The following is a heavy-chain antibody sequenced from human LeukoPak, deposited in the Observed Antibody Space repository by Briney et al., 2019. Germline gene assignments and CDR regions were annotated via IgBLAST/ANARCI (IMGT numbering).Heavy chain of an antibody. CDR1: GFTFSSYA. Sequence: GGSLRLSCAASGFTFSSYAMSWVCQAPGKGLEWVSAISGSGGSTYYADSVKGRFTISRDNAKNSLYLQMNSLRAEDTAVYYCARDSYDILTGYLYYFDYWGQGTLVTVSS. D-gene: IGHD3-9*01. CDR3: ARDSYDILTGYLYYFDY. V-gene: IGHV3-23*01. CDR2: ISGSGGST. J-gene: IGHJ4*02.